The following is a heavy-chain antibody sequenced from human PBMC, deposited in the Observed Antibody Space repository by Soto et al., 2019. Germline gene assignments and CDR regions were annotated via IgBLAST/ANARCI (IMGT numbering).Heavy chain of an antibody. D-gene: IGHD1-26*01. CDR3: ARTVGATNWGDAFDI. CDR2: INHSGST. CDR1: GGSFSGYY. J-gene: IGHJ3*02. Sequence: PSETLSLTCAVYGGSFSGYYWSWIRQPPGKGLEWIGEINHSGSTNYNPSLKSRVTISVDTSKNQFSLKLSSVTAADTAVYYCARTVGATNWGDAFDIWGQGTMVTVSS. V-gene: IGHV4-34*01.